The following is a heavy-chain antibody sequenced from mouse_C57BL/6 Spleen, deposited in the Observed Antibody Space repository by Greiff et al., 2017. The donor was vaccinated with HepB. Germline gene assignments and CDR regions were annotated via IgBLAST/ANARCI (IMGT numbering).Heavy chain of an antibody. CDR1: GYTFTDYY. CDR2: INPYNGGT. V-gene: IGHV1-19*01. Sequence: EVKLQESGPVLVKPGASVKMSCKASGYTFTDYYMNWVKQSHGKSLEWIGVINPYNGGTSYNQKFKGKATLTVDKSSSTAYMELNSLTSEDSAVYYCARGPNWDGFGAMDYWGQGTSVTVSS. CDR3: ARGPNWDGFGAMDY. D-gene: IGHD4-1*01. J-gene: IGHJ4*01.